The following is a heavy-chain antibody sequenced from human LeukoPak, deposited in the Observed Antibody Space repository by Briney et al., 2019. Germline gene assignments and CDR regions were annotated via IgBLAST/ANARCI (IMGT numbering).Heavy chain of an antibody. Sequence: SQTLSLTCTVSGGSISSSNYFWSWIRQPAGKGLEWIGRIYTRGSTYYNPSLKSRVTRSVDTSKNQFSLNLSSVTAADTAVYSCAKLATVTTDYWGQGTLVTVSS. CDR1: GGSISSSNYF. J-gene: IGHJ4*02. D-gene: IGHD4-17*01. CDR3: AKLATVTTDY. CDR2: IYTRGST. V-gene: IGHV4-61*02.